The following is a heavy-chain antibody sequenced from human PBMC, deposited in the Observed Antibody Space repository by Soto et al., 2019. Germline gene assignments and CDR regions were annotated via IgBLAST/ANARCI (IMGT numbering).Heavy chain of an antibody. CDR1: GVTFSDHY. CDR2: SRNKAKSYST. CDR3: SILEGA. V-gene: IGHV3-72*01. J-gene: IGHJ4*02. D-gene: IGHD1-26*01. Sequence: EVQLVESGGGLVQPGGSLTLSCAVSGVTFSDHYMEWVRQAPGKGLEWVARSRNKAKSYSTDFAASVKGRFTISRDESKNSLYLQMNRLKTEDTAVYYCSILEGAWGQGTLVTVSS.